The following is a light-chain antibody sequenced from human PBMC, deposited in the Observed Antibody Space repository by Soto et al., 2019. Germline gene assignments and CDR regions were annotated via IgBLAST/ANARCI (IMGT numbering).Light chain of an antibody. V-gene: IGLV4-60*03. Sequence: QPVLTQSSSASASLGSSVKLTCTLSSGHSSYIIAWHQQQPGKAPRYLMKLEGSGSYNKGSGVPDRFSGSSSGADRYLTISNLQSEDEADYYCETWDSYSVFGGGTKLTVL. CDR2: LEGSGSY. CDR1: SGHSSYI. CDR3: ETWDSYSV. J-gene: IGLJ2*01.